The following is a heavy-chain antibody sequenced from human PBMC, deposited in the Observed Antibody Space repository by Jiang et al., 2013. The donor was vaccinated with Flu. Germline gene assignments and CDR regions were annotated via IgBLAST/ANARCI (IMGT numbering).Heavy chain of an antibody. J-gene: IGHJ1*01. CDR3: ARLWSSSSGRKYIQH. D-gene: IGHD6-6*01. Sequence: SLKSRVTISVDTSKNQFSLKLSSVTAADTAVYYCARLWSSSSGRKYIQHWGQGTLVTVSS. V-gene: IGHV4-59*01.